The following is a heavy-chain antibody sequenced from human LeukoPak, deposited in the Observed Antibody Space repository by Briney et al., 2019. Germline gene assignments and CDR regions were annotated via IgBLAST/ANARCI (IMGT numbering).Heavy chain of an antibody. CDR2: IYHSGST. J-gene: IGHJ4*02. D-gene: IGHD3-22*01. Sequence: SETLSLTCAVSGYSISSGYYWGWIRQPPGKGLEWIGSIYHSGSTYYTQSLKSRVTISVDTSKNQLSLKLSSVTAADTAVYYCARDCPPYYYDSSGSRVFDYWGQGTLVTVPS. CDR3: ARDCPPYYYDSSGSRVFDY. V-gene: IGHV4-38-2*02. CDR1: GYSISSGYY.